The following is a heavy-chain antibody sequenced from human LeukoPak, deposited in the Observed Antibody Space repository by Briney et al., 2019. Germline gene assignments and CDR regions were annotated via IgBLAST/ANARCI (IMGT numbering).Heavy chain of an antibody. V-gene: IGHV1-69*05. Sequence: SSVKVSCKASGGTFSSYAISWVRQAPGQGLEGMGRIIPIFGTANYAQKFQGRVTITTDESTSTAYMELSSLRSEDTAVYYCARDIQDPRDYYHSSGYTLDYWGQGTLVTVSS. CDR3: ARDIQDPRDYYHSSGYTLDY. J-gene: IGHJ4*02. D-gene: IGHD3-22*01. CDR1: GGTFSSYA. CDR2: IIPIFGTA.